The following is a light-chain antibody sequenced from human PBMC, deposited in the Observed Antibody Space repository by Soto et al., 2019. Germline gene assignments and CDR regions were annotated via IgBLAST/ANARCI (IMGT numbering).Light chain of an antibody. J-gene: IGKJ2*01. Sequence: DIRLTQSPSSLSASVGDRVTISCRASQSISTYLMWYQQKPGKAPNLLIYGASGLQNGVPSRFTGSGSGTEFTLTITGLQPEDFAVYYCRQYDRSPYTFGQGTKVDI. CDR3: RQYDRSPYT. V-gene: IGKV1-39*01. CDR2: GAS. CDR1: QSISTY.